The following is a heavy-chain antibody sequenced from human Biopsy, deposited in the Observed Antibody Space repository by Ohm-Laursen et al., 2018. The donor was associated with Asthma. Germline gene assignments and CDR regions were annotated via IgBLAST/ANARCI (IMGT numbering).Heavy chain of an antibody. J-gene: IGHJ4*02. CDR3: ARGDSSNWSHYYFDY. CDR2: IYSGGTS. D-gene: IGHD3-22*01. V-gene: IGHV3-53*01. Sequence: GSLRLSCTASGFSVSTKYMFWVRQAPGKGLEWVSVIYSGGTSHTADSARGRFIISRDYSKNTLYLQMHSLRAEDTAVYYCARGDSSNWSHYYFDYWGQGTLVTVSP. CDR1: GFSVSTKY.